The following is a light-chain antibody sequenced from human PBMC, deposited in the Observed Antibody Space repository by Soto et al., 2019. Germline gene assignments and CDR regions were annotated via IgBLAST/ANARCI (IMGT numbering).Light chain of an antibody. CDR1: SSDVGGYKF. CDR2: EVS. CDR3: CSYAGFYTSV. V-gene: IGLV2-11*01. Sequence: QSALTQPRSVSGSPGQSVTISCTGTSSDVGGYKFVSWYQQHPGKAPKFMIYEVSKRPSGVPDRFSGSKSGKTAFLTISGLQAEDEADYYCCSYAGFYTSVFGTGTKLTVL. J-gene: IGLJ1*01.